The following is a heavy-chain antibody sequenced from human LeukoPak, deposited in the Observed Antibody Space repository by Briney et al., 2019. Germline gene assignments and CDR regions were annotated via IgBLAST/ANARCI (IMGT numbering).Heavy chain of an antibody. CDR3: ARDSDLLHGSGYYADY. J-gene: IGHJ4*02. CDR1: GYTFTSYA. Sequence: ASVKVSCKASGYTFTSYAMHWVRQAPGQRLEWMGWINAGNGNTKYSQKFQGRVTMTTDTSTSTAYMELRSLRSDDTAVYYCARDSDLLHGSGYYADYWGQGTLVTVSS. D-gene: IGHD3-3*01. V-gene: IGHV1-3*01. CDR2: INAGNGNT.